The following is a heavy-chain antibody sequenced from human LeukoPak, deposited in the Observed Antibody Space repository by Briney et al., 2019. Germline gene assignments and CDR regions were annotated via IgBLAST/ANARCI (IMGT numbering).Heavy chain of an antibody. D-gene: IGHD3-10*01. V-gene: IGHV3-53*05. CDR1: GFTVSSNY. J-gene: IGHJ4*02. CDR2: IYSGGST. CDR3: AKGRLWFGELSALDY. Sequence: GGSLRLSCAASGFTVSSNYMSWVRQAPGKGLEWVSVIYSGGSTYYADSVKGRFTISRDNSKNTLYLQMNSLRAEDTAVYYCAKGRLWFGELSALDYWGQGTLVTVSS.